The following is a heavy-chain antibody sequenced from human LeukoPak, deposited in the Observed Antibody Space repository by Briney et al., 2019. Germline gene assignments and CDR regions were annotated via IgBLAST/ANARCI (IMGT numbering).Heavy chain of an antibody. CDR3: ASARGYSSGWFPGNYYYYYMDV. V-gene: IGHV1-46*01. CDR1: GYTFTSYY. D-gene: IGHD6-19*01. Sequence: ASVKVSCKASGYTFTSYYMHWVRQAPGQGLEWMGIINPSGGSTSYAQKFQGRVTMTTDTSTSTAYMELRSLRSDDTAVYYCASARGYSSGWFPGNYYYYYMDVWGKGTTVTISS. CDR2: INPSGGST. J-gene: IGHJ6*03.